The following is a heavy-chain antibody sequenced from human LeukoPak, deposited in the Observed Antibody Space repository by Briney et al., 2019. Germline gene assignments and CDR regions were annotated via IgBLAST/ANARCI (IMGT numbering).Heavy chain of an antibody. Sequence: SETLSLTCTVAGGSISRGGYDWGWIRQPRGKGREGIGYIYHSGSTYYNPSLKSRVTISVDRSKNQFSLKLSSVTAADTAVYYCARGYCSSTSCYKRYINWFDPWGQGTLVTVSS. V-gene: IGHV4-30-2*01. J-gene: IGHJ5*02. CDR2: IYHSGST. CDR1: GGSISRGGYD. CDR3: ARGYCSSTSCYKRYINWFDP. D-gene: IGHD2-2*01.